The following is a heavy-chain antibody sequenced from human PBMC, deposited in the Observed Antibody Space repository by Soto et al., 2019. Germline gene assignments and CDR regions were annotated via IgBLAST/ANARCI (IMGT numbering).Heavy chain of an antibody. CDR3: ARGYDGSYYYYGMDV. CDR2: ISSSRSYT. Sequence: PGGSLRLSCAASGFTFSYYYMSWIGQSPGKGLEWVSYISSSRSYTNYADSVKGRFTISRDNAKNSLYLQMNSLRAEDTAVYYCARGYDGSYYYYGMDVWGQGTTVTVSS. D-gene: IGHD3-10*01. CDR1: GFTFSYYY. J-gene: IGHJ6*02. V-gene: IGHV3-11*06.